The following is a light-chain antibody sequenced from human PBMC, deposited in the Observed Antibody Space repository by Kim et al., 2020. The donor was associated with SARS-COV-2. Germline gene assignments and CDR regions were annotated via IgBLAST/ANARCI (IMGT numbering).Light chain of an antibody. Sequence: QSVLTQPPSVSAAPGQKVTISCSGSRSNIGNNYVSWYQQLPGTAPKLLIYDNDKRPSGIPDRFSGSKSDTSATLGITGLQTGDEADYYCGTWDSSLRGAVFGGGTQLTVL. J-gene: IGLJ7*01. V-gene: IGLV1-51*01. CDR1: RSNIGNNY. CDR3: GTWDSSLRGAV. CDR2: DND.